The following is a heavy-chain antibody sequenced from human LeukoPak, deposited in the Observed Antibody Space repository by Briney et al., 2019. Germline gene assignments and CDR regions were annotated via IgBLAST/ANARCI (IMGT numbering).Heavy chain of an antibody. CDR2: ISSDADRE. V-gene: IGHV3-30*03. CDR3: AREIGGGLHYFHS. Sequence: GGSLRLSCAASGFTFSTYGMHWVRQAPGKGLEWVAVISSDADREFYGDSVKGRFSISRDNSRNTLYLQMNSLRAEDTAVYYCAREIGGGLHYFHSWGQGTPVTVSS. CDR1: GFTFSTYG. J-gene: IGHJ4*02. D-gene: IGHD1-26*01.